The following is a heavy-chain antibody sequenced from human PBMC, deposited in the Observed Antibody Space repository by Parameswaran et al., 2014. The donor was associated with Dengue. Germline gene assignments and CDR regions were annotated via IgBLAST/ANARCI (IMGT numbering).Heavy chain of an antibody. Sequence: RWIRQPPGKALEWLAHIFSNDEKSYSTSLKSRLTISKDTSKSQVVLTMTNMDPVDTATYYCARIVSCSSTSCYLPNDYWGQGTLVTVSS. J-gene: IGHJ4*02. V-gene: IGHV2-26*01. CDR3: ARIVSCSSTSCYLPNDY. CDR2: IFSNDEK. D-gene: IGHD2-2*01.